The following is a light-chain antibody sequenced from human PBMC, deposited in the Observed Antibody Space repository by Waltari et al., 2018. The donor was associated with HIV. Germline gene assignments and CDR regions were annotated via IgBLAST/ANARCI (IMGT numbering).Light chain of an antibody. CDR2: EVS. CDR1: SSDVGSYNL. J-gene: IGLJ3*02. V-gene: IGLV2-14*02. CDR3: SSYAGSNNLWV. Sequence: QSALTQPASVSGSPGQSITISCTGTSSDVGSYNLVSWYQQHPGKAPKLMIYEVSKRPSGVSNRFSGSKSGNTASLTVSGLQAEDEADYYCSSYAGSNNLWVFGGGTKLTVL.